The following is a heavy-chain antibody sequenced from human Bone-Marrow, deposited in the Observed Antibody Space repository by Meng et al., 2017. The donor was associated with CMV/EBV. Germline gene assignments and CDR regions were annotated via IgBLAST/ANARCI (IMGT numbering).Heavy chain of an antibody. V-gene: IGHV3-9*01. Sequence: GGSLRLSCAASGFTFDGYAMHWVRQAPGRGLEWVSGISWKSDSRGYADSVKGRFIVSRDNAKNSLFLQMNSLRPEDTALYYCVKDIGYNYWGNYFDYWGQRSLVTVSS. CDR1: GFTFDGYA. D-gene: IGHD5-24*01. CDR3: VKDIGYNYWGNYFDY. J-gene: IGHJ4*02. CDR2: ISWKSDSR.